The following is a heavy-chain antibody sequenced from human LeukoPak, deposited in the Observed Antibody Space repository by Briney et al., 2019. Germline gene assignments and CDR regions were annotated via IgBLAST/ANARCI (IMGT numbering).Heavy chain of an antibody. CDR2: TYYRSKWYN. D-gene: IGHD6-13*01. CDR1: GDSVSSNIAA. Sequence: SQTLSLTCAISGDSVSSNIAAWNWIRQSPSRGLEWLGRTYYRSKWYNDYALSLKSRITIKAGTHRNQFSLQLNSVTPDDSAVYYCARGVSSSRGDWLDPWGQGTQVTVSS. CDR3: ARGVSSSRGDWLDP. V-gene: IGHV6-1*01. J-gene: IGHJ5*02.